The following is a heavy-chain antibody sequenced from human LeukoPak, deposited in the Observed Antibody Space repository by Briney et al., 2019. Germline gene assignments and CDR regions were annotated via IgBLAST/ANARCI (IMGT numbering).Heavy chain of an antibody. CDR2: IYYDGST. V-gene: IGHV4-39*06. CDR1: GDSISSTSYY. CDR3: ARGGYEDPFDY. J-gene: IGHJ4*02. D-gene: IGHD5-12*01. Sequence: SSETLSLTCTVSGDSISSTSYYWGWIRQPPGKGLECIASIYYDGSTHYNPSLKSRVTISVDTSKNQFPLKLNSVTAADTAVYYCARGGYEDPFDYWGQGTLVAVAS.